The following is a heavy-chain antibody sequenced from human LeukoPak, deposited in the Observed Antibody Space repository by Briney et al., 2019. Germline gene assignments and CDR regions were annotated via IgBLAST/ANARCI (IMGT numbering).Heavy chain of an antibody. V-gene: IGHV2-5*02. Sequence: SGPTLVKPTQTLTLTCTFSGFSLSTSGVGVGWIRQPPGKALEWLALIYWDDDKRYSPSLKSRLTITKDTSKNQVVLTMTNMDPVDTATYYCAHSVTMVRGVILFPDYYMDVWGKGTTVTVSS. D-gene: IGHD3-10*01. CDR1: GFSLSTSGVG. CDR2: IYWDDDK. J-gene: IGHJ6*03. CDR3: AHSVTMVRGVILFPDYYMDV.